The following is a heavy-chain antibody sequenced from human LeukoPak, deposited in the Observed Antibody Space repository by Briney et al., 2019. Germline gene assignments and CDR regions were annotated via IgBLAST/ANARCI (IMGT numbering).Heavy chain of an antibody. CDR1: GGSFSGYS. CDR2: INHSGST. V-gene: IGHV4-34*01. J-gene: IGHJ4*02. CDR3: VRAGNWHYMH. D-gene: IGHD1-7*01. Sequence: SETLSLTCAVYGGSFSGYSWSWIRQPPGKGLEWIGEINHSGSTNYNPSLKSRVTISVDTSKKQFSLKLSSVTAADTAVYYCVRAGNWHYMHWGQGMLVTVSS.